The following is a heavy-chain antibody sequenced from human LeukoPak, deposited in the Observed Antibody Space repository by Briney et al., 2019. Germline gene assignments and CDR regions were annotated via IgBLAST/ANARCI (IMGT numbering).Heavy chain of an antibody. CDR2: IYTSGST. V-gene: IGHV4-4*07. CDR1: GGSISSYY. D-gene: IGHD1-20*01. Sequence: SETLSLTCIVSGGSISSYYWSWIRQPAGKGLEWIGRIYTSGSTNYNPSLKSRVTMSVDTSKNQFSLKLSSVTAADTAVYYCASMDNWNAQVDYWGQGTLVTVSS. J-gene: IGHJ4*02. CDR3: ASMDNWNAQVDY.